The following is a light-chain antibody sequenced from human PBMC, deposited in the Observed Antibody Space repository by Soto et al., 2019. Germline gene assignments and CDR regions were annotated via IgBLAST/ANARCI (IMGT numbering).Light chain of an antibody. V-gene: IGKV1-39*01. CDR2: AAS. J-gene: IGKJ4*01. CDR1: QSVRSY. CDR3: QQYYSFPLA. Sequence: DIQMTQPPSSLSASVSERVTITCRASQSVRSYLNWYQQKPGKAPKLLIYAASTLHSGVPARFSGSGSGTDFTLTISGLQSEDFATYYCQQYYSFPLAFGGGTKVDIK.